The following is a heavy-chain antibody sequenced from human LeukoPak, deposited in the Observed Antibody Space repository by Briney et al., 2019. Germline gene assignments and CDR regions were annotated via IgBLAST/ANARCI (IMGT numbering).Heavy chain of an antibody. CDR2: INPNSGGT. D-gene: IGHD3-16*01. Sequence: ASVRVSCKASGYTFTGYYIHWVRQAPGQGLEWMGWINPNSGGTNYAQNFQGRVTMTRETSISAASMERSRAGSHDTGWWFCSRRFMLTFNGVNTSWFDPWGQGTLVTVSS. V-gene: IGHV1-2*02. J-gene: IGHJ5*02. CDR1: GYTFTGYY. CDR3: SRRFMLTFNGVNTSWFDP.